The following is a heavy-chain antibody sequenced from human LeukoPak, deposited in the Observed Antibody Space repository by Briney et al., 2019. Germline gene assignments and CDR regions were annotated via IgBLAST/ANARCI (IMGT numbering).Heavy chain of an antibody. D-gene: IGHD2-21*02. J-gene: IGHJ4*02. CDR2: ISGSGGST. V-gene: IGHV3-23*01. Sequence: GGSLRLSCAVTGFTFSSYVMSWVRQAPGKGLEWVSSISGSGGSTCYADSVKGRFTISRDNSKNTLYLQMNSLRAEDTAVYYCARDKGRGRLYYFDYWGQGTLVTVSS. CDR3: ARDKGRGRLYYFDY. CDR1: GFTFSSYV.